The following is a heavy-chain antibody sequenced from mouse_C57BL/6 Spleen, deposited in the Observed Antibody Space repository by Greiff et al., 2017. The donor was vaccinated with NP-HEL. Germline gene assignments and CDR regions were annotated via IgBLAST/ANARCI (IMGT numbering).Heavy chain of an antibody. CDR1: GYTFTDYN. J-gene: IGHJ2*01. Sequence: VQLQQSGPELVKPGASVKIPCKASGYTFTDYNMDWVKQSHGKSLEWIGDINPNNGGTIYNQKFKGKATLTVDKSSSTAYMELRSLTSEDTAVYYCAQTTVVATDYFDYWGQGTTLTVSS. CDR3: AQTTVVATDYFDY. CDR2: INPNNGGT. V-gene: IGHV1-18*01. D-gene: IGHD1-1*01.